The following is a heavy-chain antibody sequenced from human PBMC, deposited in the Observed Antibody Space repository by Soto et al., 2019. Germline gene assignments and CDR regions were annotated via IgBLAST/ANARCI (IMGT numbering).Heavy chain of an antibody. CDR2: IIPILGIA. CDR3: ARGYCSGGSCYGNYYYYYMDV. V-gene: IGHV1-69*02. D-gene: IGHD2-15*01. J-gene: IGHJ6*03. CDR1: GGTFSSYT. Sequence: QVQLVQSGAEVKKPGSSVKVSCKASGGTFSSYTISWLRQAPGQGLEWMGRIIPILGIANYAQKFQGRVTITADKSTSTAYMELSSLRSEDTAVYYCARGYCSGGSCYGNYYYYYMDVWGKGTTVTVSS.